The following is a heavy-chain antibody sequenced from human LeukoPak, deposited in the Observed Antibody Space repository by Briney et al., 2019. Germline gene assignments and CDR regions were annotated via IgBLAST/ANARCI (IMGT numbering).Heavy chain of an antibody. V-gene: IGHV1-46*01. J-gene: IGHJ4*02. CDR3: ERGYYGSGSPYYFDY. Sequence: ASVKVSCKASGYTFTSYYMHWVRQAPGQGLEWMGIINPSGGSTSYAQKFQGRVTMTRDTSTSTVYMELSSLRSEDTAVYYCERGYYGSGSPYYFDYWGQGTLVTVSS. D-gene: IGHD3-10*01. CDR1: GYTFTSYY. CDR2: INPSGGST.